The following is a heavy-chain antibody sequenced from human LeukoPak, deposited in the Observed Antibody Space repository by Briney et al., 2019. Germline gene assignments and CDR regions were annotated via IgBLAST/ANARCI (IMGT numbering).Heavy chain of an antibody. CDR3: ARRVGYCNSNSCPPFDY. CDR2: VYSSGST. CDR1: GGSISSGSHY. V-gene: IGHV4-61*02. D-gene: IGHD2-2*01. Sequence: SETLSLTCTVSGGSISSGSHYWTWIRQPAGKGLEYIGRVYSSGSTDSNPSLRSRLTMSVDTSKNQLSLKLTSVTAADTAVYYCARRVGYCNSNSCPPFDYWGQGTLVTVSS. J-gene: IGHJ4*02.